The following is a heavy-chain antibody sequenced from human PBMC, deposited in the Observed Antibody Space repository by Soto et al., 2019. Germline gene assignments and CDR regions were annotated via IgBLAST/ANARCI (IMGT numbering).Heavy chain of an antibody. J-gene: IGHJ4*02. D-gene: IGHD5-12*01. Sequence: PSETLSLTCAVYGVSFSGYYWSWIRQPPGKGLEWIGEINHSGSTNYNPSLKSRVTISVDTSKNQFSLKLSSVTAADTAVYYCARGWLRRIDYWGQGTLVTVSS. CDR2: INHSGST. V-gene: IGHV4-34*01. CDR3: ARGWLRRIDY. CDR1: GVSFSGYY.